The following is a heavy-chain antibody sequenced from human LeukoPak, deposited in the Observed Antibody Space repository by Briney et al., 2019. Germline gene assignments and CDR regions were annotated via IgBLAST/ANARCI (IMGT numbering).Heavy chain of an antibody. CDR3: ARRAGAYSHPYDY. D-gene: IGHD4/OR15-4a*01. CDR1: GFTVSSNS. J-gene: IGHJ4*02. Sequence: PGGSLRLSCTVSGFTVSSNSMSWVRQAPGKGLEWVSFIYSDNTHCSDSVKGRFTISRDNSKNTLYLQMNSLRAEDTAVYYCARRAGAYSHPYDYWGQGTLVTVS. V-gene: IGHV3-53*01. CDR2: IYSDNT.